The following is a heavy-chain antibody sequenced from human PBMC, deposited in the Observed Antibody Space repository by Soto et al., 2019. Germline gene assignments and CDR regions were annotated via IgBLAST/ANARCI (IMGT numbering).Heavy chain of an antibody. CDR3: ARDKVDIVATVHFDY. J-gene: IGHJ4*02. CDR1: GFTFSSYA. CDR2: ISYDGSNK. D-gene: IGHD5-12*01. V-gene: IGHV3-30-3*01. Sequence: GGSLRLSCAASGFTFSSYAMHWVRQAPGKGLEWVAVISYDGSNKYYADSVKGRFTISRDNSKNTLYLQMNSLRAEDTAVYYCARDKVDIVATVHFDYWGQGTLVTVSS.